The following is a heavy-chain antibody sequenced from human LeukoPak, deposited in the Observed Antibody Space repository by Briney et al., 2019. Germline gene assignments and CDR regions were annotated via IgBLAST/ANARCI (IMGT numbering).Heavy chain of an antibody. CDR1: GGSISSYY. J-gene: IGHJ5*02. V-gene: IGHV4-59*08. D-gene: IGHD2-2*02. CDR3: ARLAIRPYNWFDP. CDR2: IYYSGST. Sequence: AGTLSLTCTVSGGSISSYYWSWIRQPPGRGLEWIGYIYYSGSTNYNPSLKSRVTISVDTSKNQFSLKLSSVTAADTAVYYCARLAIRPYNWFDPWGQGTLVTVSS.